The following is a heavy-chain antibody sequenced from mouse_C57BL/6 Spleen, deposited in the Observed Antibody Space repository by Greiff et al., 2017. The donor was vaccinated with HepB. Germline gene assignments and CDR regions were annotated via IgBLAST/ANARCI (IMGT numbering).Heavy chain of an antibody. V-gene: IGHV1-69*01. D-gene: IGHD4-1*01. CDR2: IDPSDSYT. J-gene: IGHJ2*01. CDR3: ARSGTGTRVDY. Sequence: VQLQQPGAELVMPGASVKLSCKASGYTFTSYWMHWVKQRPGQGLEWIGEIDPSDSYTNYNQKFKGKSTLTVDKSSSTAYMQLSSLTSEDSAVYYCARSGTGTRVDYWGQGTTLTVSS. CDR1: GYTFTSYW.